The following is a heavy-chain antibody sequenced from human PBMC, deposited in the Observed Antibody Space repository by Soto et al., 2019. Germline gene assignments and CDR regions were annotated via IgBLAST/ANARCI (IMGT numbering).Heavy chain of an antibody. D-gene: IGHD2-15*01. V-gene: IGHV3-48*02. CDR3: ARDFPIVATISMGDIVVVVAPTGGMDV. J-gene: IGHJ6*02. CDR2: ISSSSSTI. CDR1: GFTFSSYS. Sequence: GGSLRLSCAASGFTFSSYSMNWVRQAPGKGLEWVSYISSSSSTIYYADSVKGRFTISRDNAKNSLYLQMNSLRDEDTAVYYCARDFPIVATISMGDIVVVVAPTGGMDVWGQGTTVTVSS.